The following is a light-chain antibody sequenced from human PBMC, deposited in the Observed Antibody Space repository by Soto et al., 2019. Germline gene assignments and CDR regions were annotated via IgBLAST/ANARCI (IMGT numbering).Light chain of an antibody. Sequence: QSALTHPASVSGSPGQSITISCTGTSSDVGSYNLVSWYQQHPGKAPKLMIYEGSKRPSGVSNRSSGSKSGNTASLTISGLQAEDEADYYCCSYAGSSTFSYVLGTGTKVTVL. CDR2: EGS. V-gene: IGLV2-23*03. CDR3: CSYAGSSTFSYV. J-gene: IGLJ1*01. CDR1: SSDVGSYNL.